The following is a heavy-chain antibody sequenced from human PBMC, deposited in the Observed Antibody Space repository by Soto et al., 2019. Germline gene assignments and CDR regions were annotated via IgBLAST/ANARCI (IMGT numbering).Heavy chain of an antibody. D-gene: IGHD4-17*01. CDR3: ARTGGDYVAFDI. CDR1: GFTFSTYA. CDR2: VSASGLNT. V-gene: IGHV3-23*01. Sequence: PGGSLRLSCAASGFTFSTYAMAWVRQAPGKGLEWVSGVSASGLNTDYADPVKGRFYISRDNSKNTLYLQMNSLRAEDTAVYYCARTGGDYVAFDIWGQGTMVTVSS. J-gene: IGHJ3*02.